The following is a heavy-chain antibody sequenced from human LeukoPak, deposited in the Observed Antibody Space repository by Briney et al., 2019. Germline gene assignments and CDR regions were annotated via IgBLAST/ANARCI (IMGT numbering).Heavy chain of an antibody. CDR3: ARATITMALGIPADAFDI. D-gene: IGHD3-10*01. J-gene: IGHJ3*02. CDR2: MYYSGST. V-gene: IGHV4-59*08. CDR1: GGSISSYY. Sequence: SETLSLTCTISGGSISSYYWSWIRQPPGKGLEWIGYMYYSGSTNYNPSLKSRVTISVETSKKQFSLKLRSVSAADTAVYYCARATITMALGIPADAFDIWGQGTMVTVSS.